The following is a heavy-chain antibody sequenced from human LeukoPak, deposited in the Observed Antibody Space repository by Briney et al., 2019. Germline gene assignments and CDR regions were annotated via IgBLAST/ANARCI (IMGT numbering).Heavy chain of an antibody. J-gene: IGHJ4*02. CDR2: ISYDGSNK. D-gene: IGHD3-3*01. Sequence: GGSLRLSCAASGFTFSSYWMSWVRQAPGKGLEWVAVISYDGSNKYYADSVKGRFTISRDNSKNTLYLQMNSLRAEDTAVYYCAIMSGSFDYWGQGTLVTVSS. CDR3: AIMSGSFDY. CDR1: GFTFSSYW. V-gene: IGHV3-30*03.